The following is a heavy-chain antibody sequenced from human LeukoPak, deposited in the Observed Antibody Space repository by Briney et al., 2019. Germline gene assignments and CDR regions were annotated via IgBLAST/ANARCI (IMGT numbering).Heavy chain of an antibody. CDR1: GFTLSSYA. D-gene: IGHD2-2*01. Sequence: GGSLRLSCAASGFTLSSYAMHWVRQAPGKGLEWVAVISYDGSNKYYADSVKGRFTISRDNSKNTIYLQMHRLRAKDTAVYYCARGGAIVVVPAALIGWFEPWGQGTLVTVSS. CDR2: ISYDGSNK. V-gene: IGHV3-30*04. J-gene: IGHJ5*02. CDR3: ARGGAIVVVPAALIGWFEP.